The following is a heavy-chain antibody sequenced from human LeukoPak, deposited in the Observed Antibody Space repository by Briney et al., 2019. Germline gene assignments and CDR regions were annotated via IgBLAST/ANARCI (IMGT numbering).Heavy chain of an antibody. Sequence: SETLSLTCAVYGGSFSGYYWSWIRQPPGKGLEWIGEINHSGSTNYNPSLKSRVTISADTSKNQFSLKLSSVTAADTAVYYCATTYYYDSSGDGWFDPWGQGTLVTVSS. V-gene: IGHV4-34*01. CDR1: GGSFSGYY. CDR3: ATTYYYDSSGDGWFDP. J-gene: IGHJ5*02. CDR2: INHSGST. D-gene: IGHD3-22*01.